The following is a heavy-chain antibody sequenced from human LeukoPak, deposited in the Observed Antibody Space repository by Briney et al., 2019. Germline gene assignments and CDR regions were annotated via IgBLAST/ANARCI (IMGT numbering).Heavy chain of an antibody. CDR2: ISAYNANT. J-gene: IGHJ4*02. CDR3: ARVPTSDDSSGYYYYFDY. V-gene: IGHV1-18*01. Sequence: ASVKVSCKASGGTFSSYAISWVRQAPGQGLEWMGWISAYNANTNYAQKLQGRVTMTTDTSTSTAYIELRSLRSDDTAVYYCARVPTSDDSSGYYYYFDYWGQGTLVTVSS. D-gene: IGHD3-22*01. CDR1: GGTFSSYA.